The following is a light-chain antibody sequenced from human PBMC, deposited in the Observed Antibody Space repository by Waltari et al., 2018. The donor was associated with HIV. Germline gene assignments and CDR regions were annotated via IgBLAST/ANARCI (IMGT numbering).Light chain of an antibody. V-gene: IGLV6-57*03. Sequence: NFMLTQPHSVSESPGQTVTISCTRSSGRLASNYLQWYPQRPGSAPTPVISADNQRPSGVPDRFSGSIDTSSNSASLSISGLKTEDEADYYCQSYDSSNVVFGGGTKLTVL. CDR2: ADN. J-gene: IGLJ2*01. CDR1: SGRLASNY. CDR3: QSYDSSNVV.